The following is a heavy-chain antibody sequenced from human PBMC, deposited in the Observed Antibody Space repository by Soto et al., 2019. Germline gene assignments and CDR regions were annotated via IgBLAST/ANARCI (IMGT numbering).Heavy chain of an antibody. D-gene: IGHD2-15*01. CDR3: ARWPMRYCSGGRCYSGLLY. CDR1: GFTFSSYG. J-gene: IGHJ4*02. V-gene: IGHV3-33*01. CDR2: IWNEGSNK. Sequence: QVQLVESGGGVVQPWRSLRLSCEESGFTFSSYGMHWVRQAPGLGTERVAVIWNEGSNKYYADCVKGRFTISRDKYTNTLYLQTNNMRADDKAVYYGARWPMRYCSGGRCYSGLLYWRPGTLVTVSS.